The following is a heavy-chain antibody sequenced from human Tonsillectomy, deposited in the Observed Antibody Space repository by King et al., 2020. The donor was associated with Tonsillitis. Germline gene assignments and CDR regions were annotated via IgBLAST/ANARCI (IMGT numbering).Heavy chain of an antibody. J-gene: IGHJ5*02. CDR2: IYTDDSST. V-gene: IGHV3-23*03. CDR1: GFTFSSHA. Sequence: VQLVESGGGLVQPGGSLRLSCAASGFTFSSHAMSWVRQAPGKGLEWVSDIYTDDSSTYYADSVKGRFTISRDNSKNTLYLRMNSLRAEDTAVYYCAKDSQLLSHNWFDPWGQGTLVTVSS. D-gene: IGHD2-2*01. CDR3: AKDSQLLSHNWFDP.